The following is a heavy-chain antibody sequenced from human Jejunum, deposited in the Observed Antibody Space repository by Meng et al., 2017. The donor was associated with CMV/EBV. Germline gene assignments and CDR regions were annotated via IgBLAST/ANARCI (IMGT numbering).Heavy chain of an antibody. D-gene: IGHD3-3*01. CDR1: GSPFINHD. CDR3: ARGSGSGGGDWFDP. CDR2: MNANSGNT. J-gene: IGHJ5*02. Sequence: FGSPFINHDIKCFLQATGQGFEWRGWMNANSGNTGYAQKFQGRVPMTRDTSISTAYMELSGLRSEDTAVYYCARGSGSGGGDWFDPWGQGTLVTVSS. V-gene: IGHV1-8*01.